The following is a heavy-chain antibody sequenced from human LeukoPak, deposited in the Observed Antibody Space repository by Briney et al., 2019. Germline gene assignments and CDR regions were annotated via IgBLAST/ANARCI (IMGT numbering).Heavy chain of an antibody. CDR3: ARGGGLDV. CDR2: INHNGNVN. D-gene: IGHD3-16*01. V-gene: IGHV3-7*03. Sequence: GGSLRLSCAASEFTFSSYWMNWARQAPGKGLEWVASINHNGNVNYYVDSVKGRFTISRDNAKNSLYLQMSNLRAEDTAVYFCARGGGLDVWGQGATVTVSS. CDR1: EFTFSSYW. J-gene: IGHJ6*02.